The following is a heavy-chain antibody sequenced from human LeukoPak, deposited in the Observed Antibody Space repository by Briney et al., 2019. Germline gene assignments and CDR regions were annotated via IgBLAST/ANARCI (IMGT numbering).Heavy chain of an antibody. CDR3: ARPVREYYFDY. Sequence: ASVKVSCKASGYTFTSYTIHWVRQAPGQRLEWMGWINAGNGNTKYSQSFQGRVTITRDTSASTAYMELSSLRSEDTAVYYCARPVREYYFDYWGQGNLVTVSS. CDR1: GYTFTSYT. V-gene: IGHV1-3*01. J-gene: IGHJ4*02. CDR2: INAGNGNT.